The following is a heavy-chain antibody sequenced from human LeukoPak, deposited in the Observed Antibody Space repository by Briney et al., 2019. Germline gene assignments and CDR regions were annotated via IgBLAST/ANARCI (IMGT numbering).Heavy chain of an antibody. CDR2: MNPNSGTT. CDR3: ASGSGSPPFDY. D-gene: IGHD3-10*01. J-gene: IGHJ4*02. Sequence: EASVRVSRKASVYTLTIYDIHGVRQASAQGRAGVGWMNPNSGTTGYAQKFQGRVTMTRNTSISTAYMELSSLRSEDTAVYYCASGSGSPPFDYWGRGTLVTVSS. V-gene: IGHV1-8*01. CDR1: VYTLTIYD.